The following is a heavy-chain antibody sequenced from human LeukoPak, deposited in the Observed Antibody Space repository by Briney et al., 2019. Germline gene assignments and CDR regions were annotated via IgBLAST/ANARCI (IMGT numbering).Heavy chain of an antibody. J-gene: IGHJ6*02. CDR2: VYSGGNT. Sequence: GGSLRLSCTATGFAVSDNYMAWVRQAPGKGLEWVSVVYSGGNTYYADSVEGRFTISRDNAKNPLYPQMSSLRDEDTAVYYCARDYEDKVWFGHMDVWGQGTTVTVSS. V-gene: IGHV3-53*01. CDR1: GFAVSDNY. CDR3: ARDYEDKVWFGHMDV. D-gene: IGHD3-10*01.